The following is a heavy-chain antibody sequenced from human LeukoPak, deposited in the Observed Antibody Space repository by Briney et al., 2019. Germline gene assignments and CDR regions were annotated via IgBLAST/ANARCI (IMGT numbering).Heavy chain of an antibody. Sequence: SETLSLTCAVYGGSFSGYYWSRIRQPPGKGLEWIGEINHSGSTNYNPSLKGRVTISVDTSKNQFSLKLSSVTAADTAVYYCARRSYYCGSAGFAPKVRTKFNWFDPWGQGTLVTVSS. CDR3: ARRSYYCGSAGFAPKVRTKFNWFDP. V-gene: IGHV4-34*01. CDR2: INHSGST. D-gene: IGHD3-10*01. CDR1: GGSFSGYY. J-gene: IGHJ5*02.